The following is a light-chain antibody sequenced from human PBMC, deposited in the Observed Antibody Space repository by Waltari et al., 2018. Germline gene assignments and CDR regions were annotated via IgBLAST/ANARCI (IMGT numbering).Light chain of an antibody. CDR3: QQYKSSSYT. J-gene: IGKJ2*01. V-gene: IGKV1-5*03. CDR2: MAS. Sequence: IQMNKSPSTLSASVGASVTITGRASQSIVTWLAWYQQKPGKAPKLLIYMASRLEGGVPSRFSASGSGTEFTLTISSLQPDDFATYYCQQYKSSSYTFGQGTKLEI. CDR1: QSIVTW.